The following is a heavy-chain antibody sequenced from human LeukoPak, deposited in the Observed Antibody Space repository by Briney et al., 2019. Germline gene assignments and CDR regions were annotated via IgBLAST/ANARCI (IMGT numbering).Heavy chain of an antibody. CDR1: GGTFSSYA. Sequence: SVKVSCKASGGTFSSYAISWVRQAPGQGLEWMGGIIPIFGTANCAQKFQGRVTITADKSTSTAYMELSSLRSEDTAVYYCARDVIVVVPAAIGWFDPWGQGTLVTVSS. CDR2: IIPIFGTA. CDR3: ARDVIVVVPAAIGWFDP. J-gene: IGHJ5*02. D-gene: IGHD2-2*01. V-gene: IGHV1-69*06.